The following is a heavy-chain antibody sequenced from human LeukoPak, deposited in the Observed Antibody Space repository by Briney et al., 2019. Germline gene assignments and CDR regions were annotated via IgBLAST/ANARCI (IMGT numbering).Heavy chain of an antibody. Sequence: GGSLRLSCVASGLTFSDYSMSWVRQAPGKGLEWVSVIYSGGSTYYADSVKGRFTISRDNSKNTLYLQMNSLRAEDTAVYYCAAGSYCGGDCSYGAFDIWGQGTMVTVSS. V-gene: IGHV3-53*01. D-gene: IGHD2-21*02. J-gene: IGHJ3*02. CDR2: IYSGGST. CDR3: AAGSYCGGDCSYGAFDI. CDR1: GLTFSDYS.